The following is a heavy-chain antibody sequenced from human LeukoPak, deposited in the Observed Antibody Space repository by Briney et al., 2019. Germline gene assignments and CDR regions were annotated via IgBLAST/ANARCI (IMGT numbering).Heavy chain of an antibody. V-gene: IGHV4-59*01. D-gene: IGHD3-10*01. Sequence: PSETLSLTCTVSGGSISSYYWSWIRQPPGKGLEWIGYIYYSGSTNYNPSLKSRVTISVDTSKNQFSLKLSSVTAADTAVYYCAKDGNGWFGELQYTHYYGMDVWGQGTTVTVSS. CDR2: IYYSGST. CDR3: AKDGNGWFGELQYTHYYGMDV. J-gene: IGHJ6*02. CDR1: GGSISSYY.